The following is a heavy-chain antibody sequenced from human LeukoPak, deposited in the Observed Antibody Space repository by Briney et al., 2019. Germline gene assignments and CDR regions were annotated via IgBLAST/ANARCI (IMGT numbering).Heavy chain of an antibody. CDR2: ITSGANT. CDR3: AKARAGGITAAFNY. J-gene: IGHJ4*02. D-gene: IGHD6-13*01. CDR1: GFTFNTYA. V-gene: IGHV3-23*01. Sequence: GGSLRLPCAASGFTFNTYAMSWVRQAPGKGLEWVSGITSGANTYYADSVKGRFTISRDNSENTLNLQMNSLRAEDTAIYYCAKARAGGITAAFNYWGQGTLVTVSS.